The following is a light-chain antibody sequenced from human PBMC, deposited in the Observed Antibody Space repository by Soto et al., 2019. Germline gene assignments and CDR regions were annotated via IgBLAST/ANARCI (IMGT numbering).Light chain of an antibody. CDR1: ESVTNSY. CDR2: GAS. J-gene: IGKJ4*01. CDR3: QRYNNWPLT. V-gene: IGKV3-20*01. Sequence: EIVLTQSPGTLSLSPGEGATVSCRASESVTNSYLAWYQQKPGQAPRLLIYGASTRASGVPVRFSGSGSGTDFTLTISRLEPEDFAVYYCQRYNNWPLTFGGGTKVESK.